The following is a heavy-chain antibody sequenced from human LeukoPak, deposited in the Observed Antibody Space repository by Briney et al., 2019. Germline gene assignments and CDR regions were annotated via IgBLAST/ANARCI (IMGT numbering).Heavy chain of an antibody. V-gene: IGHV3-21*01. CDR2: ISSGNSYI. CDR3: ARDRAPDFYSGYRADAFDI. Sequence: PGGSLRLSCAGSGFTFSAYTMNWVRQAPGKGLEWVSSISSGNSYIYYADSVKGRFTVSRDNTRNSLYLQMNSLTVEDTALYFRARDRAPDFYSGYRADAFDIWGQGTMITVSS. D-gene: IGHD3-3*01. J-gene: IGHJ3*02. CDR1: GFTFSAYT.